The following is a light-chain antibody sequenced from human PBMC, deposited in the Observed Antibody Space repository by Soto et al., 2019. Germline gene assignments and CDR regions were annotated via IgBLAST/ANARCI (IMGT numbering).Light chain of an antibody. Sequence: QSVLTQPASVSGSPGQSITISCTGASSDVGLYDFVSWYQQHPGKAPKLLIYEVTYRPSGVSSRFSGSKSGNTASLTISGLQAEDEADYSCNSYTRFSTYVFGTGTKVTVL. V-gene: IGLV2-14*01. CDR1: SSDVGLYDF. J-gene: IGLJ1*01. CDR2: EVT. CDR3: NSYTRFSTYV.